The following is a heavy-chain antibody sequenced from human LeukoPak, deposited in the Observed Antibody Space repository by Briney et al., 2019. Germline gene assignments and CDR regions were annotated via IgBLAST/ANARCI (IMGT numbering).Heavy chain of an antibody. CDR2: ISGHNGNT. V-gene: IGHV1-18*01. CDR1: GYTFTSYG. CDR3: ALDYGGYFDY. J-gene: IGHJ4*02. D-gene: IGHD4-23*01. Sequence: GASVKVSCKTSGYTFTSYGITWVRRAPGQGLEWMGWISGHNGNTNYAQKFQGRVTMTRNTSISTAYMELSSLRSEDTAVYCCALDYGGYFDYWGQGTLVTVSS.